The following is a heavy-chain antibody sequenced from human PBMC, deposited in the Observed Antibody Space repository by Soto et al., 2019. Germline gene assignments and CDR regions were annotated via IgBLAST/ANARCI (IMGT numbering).Heavy chain of an antibody. D-gene: IGHD3-22*01. CDR2: ISYDGSNK. J-gene: IGHJ4*02. CDR1: GFTFSSYG. CDR3: AKGASRLYYYDPEGYFFDY. V-gene: IGHV3-30*18. Sequence: QVQLVESGGGVVQPGRSLRLSCAASGFTFSSYGMHWVRQAQGKGLEWVAVISYDGSNKYYADSVKGRFTISRDNSKNTLYLQMNSLRAEDTAVYYCAKGASRLYYYDPEGYFFDYWGQGTLVTVSS.